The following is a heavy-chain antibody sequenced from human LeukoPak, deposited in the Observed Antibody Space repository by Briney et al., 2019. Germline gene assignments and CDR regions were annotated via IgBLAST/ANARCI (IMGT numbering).Heavy chain of an antibody. CDR3: ARVGWELLNLHFDP. CDR2: IKKDGSQK. CDR1: GFTFSDKW. D-gene: IGHD1-26*01. Sequence: GGSLRLSCVVSGFTFSDKWMSWVRQAPGKGPEWVASIKKDGSQKYYVDSVKGRFTISRDNAQNSLYLQMSSLRVEDTAIYSCARVGWELLNLHFDPWGQGTLVTVSS. J-gene: IGHJ5*02. V-gene: IGHV3-7*03.